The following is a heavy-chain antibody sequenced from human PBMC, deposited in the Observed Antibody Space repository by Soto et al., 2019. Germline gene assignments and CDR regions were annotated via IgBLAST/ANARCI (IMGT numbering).Heavy chain of an antibody. D-gene: IGHD5-18*01. V-gene: IGHV3-33*01. CDR3: ARDKGYSYGHLDY. Sequence: QVQLVESGGGVVQPGRSLRLSCAASGFTFSSYGMHWVRQAPGKGLEWVAVIWYDGSNKYYADSVKGRFTISRDNSKNTLYLQMNSLRAEDTAVYYCARDKGYSYGHLDYWGQGTLVTVSS. CDR1: GFTFSSYG. CDR2: IWYDGSNK. J-gene: IGHJ4*02.